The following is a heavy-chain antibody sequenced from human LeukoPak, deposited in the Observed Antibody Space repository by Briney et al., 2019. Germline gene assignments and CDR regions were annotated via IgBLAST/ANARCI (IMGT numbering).Heavy chain of an antibody. V-gene: IGHV3-30*18. D-gene: IGHD6-19*01. J-gene: IGHJ6*02. CDR2: ISYDGSNK. Sequence: GGSLRLSCAASGFTFSSYGMHWVRQAPGKGLEWVAVISYDGSNKYYADSVKGRFTISRDNSKNTLYLQMNSLRAEDTAVYYCAKDVSSSGWYSYYYYGMDVWGQGTTVTVSS. CDR1: GFTFSSYG. CDR3: AKDVSSSGWYSYYYYGMDV.